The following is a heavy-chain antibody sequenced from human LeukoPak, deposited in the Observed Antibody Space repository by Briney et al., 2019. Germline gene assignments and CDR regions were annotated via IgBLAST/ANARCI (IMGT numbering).Heavy chain of an antibody. CDR1: GFTFSSYG. J-gene: IGHJ5*02. CDR3: ARGVKSAIGKWTYVWFDP. V-gene: IGHV3-30*03. CDR2: ISYDVGKK. D-gene: IGHD2-2*02. Sequence: PGGSLRLSCAASGFTFSSYGMHWVRQAPGKGLEWVAVISYDVGKKYYADSVKGRFTISRDNSKNTLYLQMNSLRAEDTAVYYCARGVKSAIGKWTYVWFDPWGQGTLVTVSS.